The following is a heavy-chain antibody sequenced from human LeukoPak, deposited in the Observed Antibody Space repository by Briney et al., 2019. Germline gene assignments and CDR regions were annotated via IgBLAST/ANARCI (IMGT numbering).Heavy chain of an antibody. J-gene: IGHJ4*02. CDR3: ARDLSGYCSGGSCSMPGY. V-gene: IGHV1-18*01. CDR1: GYTFTSYG. D-gene: IGHD2-15*01. Sequence: ASVKVSCKASGYTFTSYGISWVRQAPGQGREGMGWISAYNGNTNYAQKLQGRVTITTDTSTSTAYMELRSLRSDDTAVYYCARDLSGYCSGGSCSMPGYWGQGTLVTVSS. CDR2: ISAYNGNT.